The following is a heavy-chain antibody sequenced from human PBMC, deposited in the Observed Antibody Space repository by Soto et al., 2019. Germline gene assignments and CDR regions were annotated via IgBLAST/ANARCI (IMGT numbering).Heavy chain of an antibody. CDR3: ARSTDGYCSSTSCYSAYGMDV. CDR1: GGTFSSYA. J-gene: IGHJ6*02. Sequence: QVQLVQSGAEVKKPGSSVKVSCKASGGTFSSYAISWVRQAPGQGLEWMGGIIPIFGTANYAQKFQGRVTITADESTSTAYMELSSLRSEDTAVYYCARSTDGYCSSTSCYSAYGMDVWGQGTTVTVSS. D-gene: IGHD2-2*01. V-gene: IGHV1-69*01. CDR2: IIPIFGTA.